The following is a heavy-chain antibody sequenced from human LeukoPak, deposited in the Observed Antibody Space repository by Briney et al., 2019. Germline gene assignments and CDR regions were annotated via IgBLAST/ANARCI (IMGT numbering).Heavy chain of an antibody. J-gene: IGHJ4*02. CDR1: GFTFSTYW. D-gene: IGHD4-17*01. CDR3: ARDYGKGGYYFDY. Sequence: PGGSLRLSCAASGFTFSTYWMHWVRQAPGKGLVWLSRISSDGSSTNYADSVKGRFTISRDNAKNTLYLQMNSLRAEDTAVYYCARDYGKGGYYFDYWGQGTLVTASS. CDR2: ISSDGSST. V-gene: IGHV3-74*01.